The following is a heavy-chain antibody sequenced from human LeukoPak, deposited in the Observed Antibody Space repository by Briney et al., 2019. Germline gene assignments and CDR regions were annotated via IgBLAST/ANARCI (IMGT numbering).Heavy chain of an antibody. CDR2: IYYSGST. CDR1: GGSISSSSYY. J-gene: IGHJ6*03. D-gene: IGHD4-17*01. V-gene: IGHV4-39*07. Sequence: PSETLSLTCTVSGGSISSSSYYWGWIRQPPGKGLEWLGSIYYSGSTCDNPSLKSRVTISVDTSKNQFSLKLSVVTAADTAVYYCARVLTVTLYYYYYYMDVWGKGTTVTVSS. CDR3: ARVLTVTLYYYYYYMDV.